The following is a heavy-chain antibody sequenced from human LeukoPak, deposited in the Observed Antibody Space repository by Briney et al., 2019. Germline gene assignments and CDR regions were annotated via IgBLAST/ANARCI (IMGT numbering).Heavy chain of an antibody. CDR2: IRSKAYGGTT. CDR3: TRVNMGSYYHYYMDV. D-gene: IGHD3-10*01. Sequence: GGSLRLSCTASGFTFGDYAMSWVRQAPGKGLEWVGFIRSKAYGGTTEYAASVKGRFTISRDDSKSIAYLQMNSLKTEDTAVYYCTRVNMGSYYHYYMDVWGKGTTVTISS. J-gene: IGHJ6*03. V-gene: IGHV3-49*04. CDR1: GFTFGDYA.